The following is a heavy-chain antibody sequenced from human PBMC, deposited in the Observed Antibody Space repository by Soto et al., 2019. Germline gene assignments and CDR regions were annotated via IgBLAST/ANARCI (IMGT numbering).Heavy chain of an antibody. Sequence: GGSLRLSCAASGFTISTYVMSWVRQAPGKGLEWVSAISGSSDNTYYADSARGRFTISRDPSKSTLYLQMNSLRAEDTAVYYCAKDRKGSYCSGGTCYSFDYWGQGTLVTVSS. D-gene: IGHD2-15*01. CDR2: ISGSSDNT. J-gene: IGHJ4*02. CDR1: GFTISTYV. V-gene: IGHV3-23*01. CDR3: AKDRKGSYCSGGTCYSFDY.